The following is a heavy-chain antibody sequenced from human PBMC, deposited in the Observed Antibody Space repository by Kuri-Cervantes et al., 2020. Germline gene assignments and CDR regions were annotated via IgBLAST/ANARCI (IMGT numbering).Heavy chain of an antibody. D-gene: IGHD1-26*01. CDR1: GFTFSSYG. Sequence: GESLKISCAASGFTFSSYGMHWVRQAPGKGLEWVAVVSDDGSNRIYADSVKGRFTISRDNSKKTLYLQMTGLTTEDTAVYYCARVSESYYYFDYWGQGSLVTVSS. V-gene: IGHV3-30*19. CDR2: VSDDGSNR. CDR3: ARVSESYYYFDY. J-gene: IGHJ4*02.